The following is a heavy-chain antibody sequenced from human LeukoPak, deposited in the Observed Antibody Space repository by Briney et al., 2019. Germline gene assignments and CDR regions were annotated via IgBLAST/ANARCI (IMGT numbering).Heavy chain of an antibody. CDR3: ARGGDSSGYYYPLFDY. CDR1: GGSTSSYY. J-gene: IGHJ4*02. D-gene: IGHD3-22*01. CDR2: IYYSGST. Sequence: SETLSLTCTVSGGSTSSYYWSWIRQPPGKGLEWIGYIYYSGSTNYNPSLKSRVTISVDTSKNQFSLKLSSVTAADTAVYYCARGGDSSGYYYPLFDYWGQGTLVTVSS. V-gene: IGHV4-59*01.